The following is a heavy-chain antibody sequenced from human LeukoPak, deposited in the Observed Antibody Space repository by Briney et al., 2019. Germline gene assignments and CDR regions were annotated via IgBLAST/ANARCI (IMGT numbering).Heavy chain of an antibody. J-gene: IGHJ4*02. CDR3: VREDTPATANY. Sequence: GGSLRLSCAASGFTFSSYAMTWVRQAPGKGLEWVSGISGSGGSTNYADSVKGRFTISRDNSKDTLFLQMHSLRPGDTAVYYCVREDTPATANYWGQGTLVTISS. D-gene: IGHD2-21*02. CDR1: GFTFSSYA. CDR2: ISGSGGST. V-gene: IGHV3-23*01.